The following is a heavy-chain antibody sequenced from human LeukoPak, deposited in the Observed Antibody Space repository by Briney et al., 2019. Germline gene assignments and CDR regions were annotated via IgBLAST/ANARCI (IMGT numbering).Heavy chain of an antibody. CDR3: ARGTGATALSSDY. D-gene: IGHD1-26*01. J-gene: IGHJ4*02. Sequence: ASVKVSCKASGGTFSSYAISWVRQAPGQGLEWMGGIIPIFGTANYAQKSQGRVTITADESTSTAYMELSSLRSEDTAVYYCARGTGATALSSDYWGQGTLVTVSS. CDR2: IIPIFGTA. CDR1: GGTFSSYA. V-gene: IGHV1-69*13.